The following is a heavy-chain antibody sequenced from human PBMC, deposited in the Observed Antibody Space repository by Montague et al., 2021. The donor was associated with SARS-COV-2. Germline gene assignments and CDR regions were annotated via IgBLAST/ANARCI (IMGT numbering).Heavy chain of an antibody. CDR2: IYYSGST. Sequence: TLSLTCTVSGGSISSGDYYWSWIRQHPGKGLEWIGYIYYSGSTYYNPSLKSRVTIPVDTSKNQFSLKLSSVTAADTAVYYCARGGSYSSGWYGVDYYYGMDVWGQGTTVTVSS. CDR1: GGSISSGDYY. CDR3: ARGGSYSSGWYGVDYYYGMDV. J-gene: IGHJ6*02. V-gene: IGHV4-31*03. D-gene: IGHD6-19*01.